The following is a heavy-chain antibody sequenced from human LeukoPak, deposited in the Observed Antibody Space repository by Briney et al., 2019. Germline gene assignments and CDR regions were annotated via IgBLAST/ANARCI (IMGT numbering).Heavy chain of an antibody. Sequence: PGGSLRLSCAASGFTFSDYYMSWIRQAPGKGLEWVSYISSSGSTIYYADSVKGRFTISRDNAKNPLYLQMNSLRAEDTAVYYCAPRAPYYYDSSGYYYGWGQGTLVTVSS. D-gene: IGHD3-22*01. J-gene: IGHJ4*02. CDR2: ISSSGSTI. CDR1: GFTFSDYY. V-gene: IGHV3-11*04. CDR3: APRAPYYYDSSGYYYG.